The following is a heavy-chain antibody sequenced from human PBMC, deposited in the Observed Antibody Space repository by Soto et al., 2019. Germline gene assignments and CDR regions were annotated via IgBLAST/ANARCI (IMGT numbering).Heavy chain of an antibody. CDR3: ARARKTTCYRDDPHYGYYGMDA. V-gene: IGHV1-46*03. CDR2: INPSGGST. Sequence: ASVKVSCKASGYTFTSYYMHWVRLAPGQGLEWMGIINPSGGSTSYAQKFQGRVTMTRDTSTSTVYMELSSLRSEDTAVYYCARARKTTCYRDDPHYGYYGMDAWGQGTPVTVSS. J-gene: IGHJ6*02. CDR1: GYTFTSYY. D-gene: IGHD4-17*01.